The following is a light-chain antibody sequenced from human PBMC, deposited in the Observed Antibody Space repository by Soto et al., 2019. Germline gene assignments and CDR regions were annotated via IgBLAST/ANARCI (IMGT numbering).Light chain of an antibody. J-gene: IGLJ3*02. Sequence: QSVLTQAPSASGTPGQRVTISCSGSNSNIGSNTVSWYQQVPGTAPKVLIYNNDQRPSGVPDRLSGSKSGTSASLAIGGLQSEDEADYYCAAWDGSLNGWVFGGGTKVTGL. CDR1: NSNIGSNT. CDR2: NND. CDR3: AAWDGSLNGWV. V-gene: IGLV1-44*01.